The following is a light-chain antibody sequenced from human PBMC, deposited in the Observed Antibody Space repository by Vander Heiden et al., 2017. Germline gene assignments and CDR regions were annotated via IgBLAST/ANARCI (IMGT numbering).Light chain of an antibody. V-gene: IGKV4-1*01. CDR1: QSVFYSSKSKNY. J-gene: IGKJ1*01. CDR2: WAS. Sequence: DIVMTQSPDSLAVSLGERATINCKSSQSVFYSSKSKNYLAWYQQKLGQPPRLLIYWASTWESGVPDRFSGSGSGTDFTLTISSLQAEDVAVYYCQQYYGTPWTFGQGTKVEMK. CDR3: QQYYGTPWT.